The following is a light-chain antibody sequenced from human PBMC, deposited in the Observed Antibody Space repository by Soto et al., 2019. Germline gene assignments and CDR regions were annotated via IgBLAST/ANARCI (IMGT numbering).Light chain of an antibody. V-gene: IGKV3-20*01. CDR3: QQSYSTPWT. CDR1: QSVSSNY. CDR2: GAS. J-gene: IGKJ1*01. Sequence: EIVLTQSPGTLSLSPGERATLSCRASQSVSSNYLAWYQQKPGQAPRLLIYGASSRATGIPDRFSGSGSGTDFTLTISRLEPEDFATYYCQQSYSTPWTFGQGTKVEIK.